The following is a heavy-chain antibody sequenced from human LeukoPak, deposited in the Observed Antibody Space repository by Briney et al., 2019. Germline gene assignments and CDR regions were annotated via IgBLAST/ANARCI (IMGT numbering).Heavy chain of an antibody. V-gene: IGHV3-21*01. CDR2: ISSSSSYI. Sequence: GGSLRLSCAASGFTVSSNYMSWVRQAPGKGLEWVSSISSSSSYIYYADSVKGRFTISRDNAKNSLYLQMNSLRAEDTAVYYCARDPRYCSGGSCYSGGEFDIWGQGTMVTVSS. J-gene: IGHJ3*02. D-gene: IGHD2-15*01. CDR3: ARDPRYCSGGSCYSGGEFDI. CDR1: GFTVSSNY.